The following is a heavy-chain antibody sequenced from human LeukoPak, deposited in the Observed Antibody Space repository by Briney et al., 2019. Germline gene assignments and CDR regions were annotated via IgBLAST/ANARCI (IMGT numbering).Heavy chain of an antibody. CDR1: GFTFSSYE. D-gene: IGHD2-21*02. J-gene: IGHJ4*02. Sequence: GSLRLSCAASGFTFSSYEMNWVRQAPGKGLEWVSYISSSGSTIYYADSVKGRFTISRDNAKNSLYLQMSSLRAEDTAVYYCARDGEAYCGGDCYVDYWGQGTLVTVSS. CDR3: ARDGEAYCGGDCYVDY. CDR2: ISSSGSTI. V-gene: IGHV3-48*03.